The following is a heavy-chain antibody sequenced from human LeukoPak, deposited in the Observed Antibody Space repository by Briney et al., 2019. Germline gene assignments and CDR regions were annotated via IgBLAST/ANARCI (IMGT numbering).Heavy chain of an antibody. CDR3: AREGEGGSYYFDY. D-gene: IGHD1-26*01. Sequence: PGGSLRLSCAASGFTFSSYSMNWVRQAPGKGLEWVSYISSSSSTIYYADSVKGRFTISRDNAKNSLYLQMNSLRAEDTAVYYCAREGEGGSYYFDYWGQGTLVTVSS. V-gene: IGHV3-48*01. CDR1: GFTFSSYS. CDR2: ISSSSSTI. J-gene: IGHJ4*02.